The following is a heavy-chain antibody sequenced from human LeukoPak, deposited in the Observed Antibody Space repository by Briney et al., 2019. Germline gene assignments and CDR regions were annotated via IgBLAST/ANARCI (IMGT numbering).Heavy chain of an antibody. D-gene: IGHD5-18*01. J-gene: IGHJ5*02. CDR2: IYYSGTT. CDR1: GGSISSSPYY. CDR3: AKGAGGFSYYNWFDP. V-gene: IGHV4-39*07. Sequence: SETLSLTCTVSGGSISSSPYYWGWIRQPPGKGLEWIGSIYYSGTTHYNPSLESRVTISVDTFKNQFSLKLASVTAAGTAIYYCAKGAGGFSYYNWFDPWGQGTLVTVSS.